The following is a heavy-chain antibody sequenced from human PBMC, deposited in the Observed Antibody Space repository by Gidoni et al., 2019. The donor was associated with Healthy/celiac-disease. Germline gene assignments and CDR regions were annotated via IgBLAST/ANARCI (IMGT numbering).Heavy chain of an antibody. CDR2: MNPNSGNT. CDR3: ARGRGYYYGSGSYYNHLFYYYGMDV. Sequence: QVQLVQSGAEVKKPGASVKVSCKASGYTFPSYDINWVRQATGQGLEWMGWMNPNSGNTGYAQKFQGRVTMTRNTSISTAYMELSSLRSEDTAVYYCARGRGYYYGSGSYYNHLFYYYGMDVWGQGTTVTVSS. V-gene: IGHV1-8*01. D-gene: IGHD3-10*01. CDR1: GYTFPSYD. J-gene: IGHJ6*02.